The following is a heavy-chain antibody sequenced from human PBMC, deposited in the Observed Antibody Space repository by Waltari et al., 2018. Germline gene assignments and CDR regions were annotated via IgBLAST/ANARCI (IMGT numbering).Heavy chain of an antibody. CDR2: INAGNGNT. Sequence: QVQLVQSGAEVKKPGASVKVSCKASGYTFTSYAMHWVRKAPGQRLEWMGWINAGNGNTKYSQKFQGRVRRKRGAAWVTAYMELSSLRSEDTAVYYCARETTYYDFWSGYYYGMDVWGQGTTVTVSS. CDR3: ARETTYYDFWSGYYYGMDV. V-gene: IGHV1-3*01. D-gene: IGHD3-3*01. CDR1: GYTFTSYA. J-gene: IGHJ6*02.